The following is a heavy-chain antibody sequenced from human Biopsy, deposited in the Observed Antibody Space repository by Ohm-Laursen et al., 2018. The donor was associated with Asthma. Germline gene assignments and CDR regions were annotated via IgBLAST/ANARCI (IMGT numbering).Heavy chain of an antibody. CDR1: GFMFRSFG. D-gene: IGHD1-7*01. J-gene: IGHJ6*02. CDR2: ISYDGNHK. Sequence: SLRLSCTASGFMFRSFGMHWVRQAPGKGLEWVAVISYDGNHKFYEDSVKGRFTIPRDNAKNSLYLQMNSLRDEDTAVYYCARPDPGTTPGMDVWGQGTTVTVSS. V-gene: IGHV3-30*03. CDR3: ARPDPGTTPGMDV.